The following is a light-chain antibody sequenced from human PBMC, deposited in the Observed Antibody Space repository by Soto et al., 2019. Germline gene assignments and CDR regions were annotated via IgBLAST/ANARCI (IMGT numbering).Light chain of an antibody. Sequence: EIVLTQSPDTLSLSPGERATLSCRASQSVSSSYLAWYQQKPGQAPRLLIYGASSRATGIPDRFSGSGSGTDFTLTISRLEPEEFAVYYCQQYGSSPRTFGQGTKVEIK. J-gene: IGKJ1*01. CDR3: QQYGSSPRT. CDR1: QSVSSSY. CDR2: GAS. V-gene: IGKV3-20*01.